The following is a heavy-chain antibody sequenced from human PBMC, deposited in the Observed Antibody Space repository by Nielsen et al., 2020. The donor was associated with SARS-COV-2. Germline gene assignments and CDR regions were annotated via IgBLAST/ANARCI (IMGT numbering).Heavy chain of an antibody. V-gene: IGHV3-7*01. CDR2: IKQDGSEK. Sequence: VRQAPGKGLEWVANIKQDGSEKYYVDSVKGRFTISRDNSKNTLYLQMNGLRAEDTAVYYCAKDPEDGDFDWPLNYYYGMDVWGQGTTVTVSS. D-gene: IGHD3-9*01. CDR3: AKDPEDGDFDWPLNYYYGMDV. J-gene: IGHJ6*02.